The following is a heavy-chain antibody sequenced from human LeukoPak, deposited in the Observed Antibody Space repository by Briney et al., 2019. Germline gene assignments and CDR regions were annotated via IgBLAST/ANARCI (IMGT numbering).Heavy chain of an antibody. CDR3: ARDYGSGTYSPKGGFDY. Sequence: ASVKVSCKASGYTFTGYYMHWVRQAPGQGLEWMGWINPNSGGTNYAQKFQGRVTMTRDTSTSTVYMELSSLRSEDTAVYYCARDYGSGTYSPKGGFDYWGQGTLVTVSS. V-gene: IGHV1-2*02. J-gene: IGHJ4*02. D-gene: IGHD3-10*01. CDR2: INPNSGGT. CDR1: GYTFTGYY.